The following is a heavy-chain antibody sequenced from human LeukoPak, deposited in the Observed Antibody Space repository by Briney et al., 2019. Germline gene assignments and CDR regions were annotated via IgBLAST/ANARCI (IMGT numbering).Heavy chain of an antibody. CDR1: GYTFTGYY. V-gene: IGHV1-2*02. J-gene: IGHJ4*02. CDR3: ARGRGYCSSTSCLYYFDY. Sequence: ASVKVSCKASGYTFTGYYMHWVRQAPGQGLEWMGWINPNSGGTNYAQKFQGRVTMTRDTSISTAYMELSSLRSEDTAVYYCARGRGYCSSTSCLYYFDYWGQGTLVTVSS. D-gene: IGHD2-2*01. CDR2: INPNSGGT.